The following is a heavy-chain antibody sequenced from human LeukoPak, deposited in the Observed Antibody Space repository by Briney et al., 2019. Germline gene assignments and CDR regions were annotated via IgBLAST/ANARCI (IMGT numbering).Heavy chain of an antibody. CDR3: ARDRALRFLEWSPDAFDI. CDR1: GFTFSSYS. D-gene: IGHD3-3*01. V-gene: IGHV3-21*01. J-gene: IGHJ3*02. Sequence: GGSLRLSCAASGFTFSSYSMNWVRQAPGKGLEWVSSISSSSSYIYYADSVKGRFTISRDNAKNSLYLQMNSLRAEDTAVYYCARDRALRFLEWSPDAFDIWGQGTMVTVSS. CDR2: ISSSSSYI.